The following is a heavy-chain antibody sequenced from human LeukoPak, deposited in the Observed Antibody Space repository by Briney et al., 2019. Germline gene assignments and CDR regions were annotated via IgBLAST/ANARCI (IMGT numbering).Heavy chain of an antibody. CDR2: IIPILGVA. CDR3: ARVDTAMVIDY. Sequence: SVKVSCKASGGTFSSYAISWVRQAPGQGLEWMGRIIPILGVANYAQKFQGRVTTTADKSTSTAYMELSSLRSEDTAVYYCARVDTAMVIDYWGQGTLVTVSS. V-gene: IGHV1-69*04. CDR1: GGTFSSYA. D-gene: IGHD5-18*01. J-gene: IGHJ4*02.